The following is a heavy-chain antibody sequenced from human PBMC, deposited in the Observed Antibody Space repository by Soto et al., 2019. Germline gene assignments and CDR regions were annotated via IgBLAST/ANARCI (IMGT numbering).Heavy chain of an antibody. Sequence: QVQLVQSGAEVKKPGASVKVSCKASGYTFSTYDINWVRQATGQGLEWMGWMNPDSGNTGYAQRFQGRLIVTGXSSVSTAYMEVTSLRSEDTAVYFCARGLYYSGMDVWGQGTTVTVSS. CDR2: MNPDSGNT. CDR1: GYTFSTYD. V-gene: IGHV1-8*01. J-gene: IGHJ6*02. CDR3: ARGLYYSGMDV.